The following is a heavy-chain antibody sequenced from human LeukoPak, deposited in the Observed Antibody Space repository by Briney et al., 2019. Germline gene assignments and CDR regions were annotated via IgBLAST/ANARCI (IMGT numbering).Heavy chain of an antibody. CDR2: IIPIFGTA. J-gene: IGHJ3*02. CDR1: GGTFSSYA. Sequence: SVKVSCKASGGTFSSYAISWVRQAPGQGLEWMGGIIPIFGTANYAQKFQGRVTMTEDTSTDTAHMELSSLRSEDTAVYYCATDVLAPGAFDIWGQGTMVTVSS. D-gene: IGHD3-3*02. CDR3: ATDVLAPGAFDI. V-gene: IGHV1-69*06.